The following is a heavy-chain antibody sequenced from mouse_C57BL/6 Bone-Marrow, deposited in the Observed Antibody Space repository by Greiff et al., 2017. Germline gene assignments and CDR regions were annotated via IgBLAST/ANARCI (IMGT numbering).Heavy chain of an antibody. J-gene: IGHJ3*02. V-gene: IGHV5-9*01. CDR2: ISGGGGNT. CDR1: GFTFSSYT. CDR3: ARQGE. Sequence: EVMLVESGGGLVKPGGSLKLSRAASGFTFSSYTMSWVRQTPEKRLEWVATISGGGGNTYYPDSVKGRFTISRDNAKNTLYLQMSSLRAEDTALYYCARQGEWGQGTLVTVSA.